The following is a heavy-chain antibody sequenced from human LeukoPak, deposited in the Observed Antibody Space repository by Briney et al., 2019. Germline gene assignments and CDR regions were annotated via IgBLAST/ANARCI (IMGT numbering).Heavy chain of an antibody. D-gene: IGHD3-3*01. CDR3: ARGGSRPSYYDIWSGLDY. Sequence: SETLSLTCTVPGGSISSYYWSWIRQPPGKALEWFGYIYYSGSTNYNPSLKSRVTISVDTSKNQFSLKLSSVTAADTAVYYCARGGSRPSYYDIWSGLDYWGRGTLVTVSS. J-gene: IGHJ4*02. CDR1: GGSISSYY. V-gene: IGHV4-59*01. CDR2: IYYSGST.